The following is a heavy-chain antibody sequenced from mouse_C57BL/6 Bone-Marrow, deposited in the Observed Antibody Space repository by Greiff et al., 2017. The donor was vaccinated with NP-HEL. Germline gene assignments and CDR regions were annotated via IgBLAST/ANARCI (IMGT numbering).Heavy chain of an antibody. Sequence: VNVVESGPGLVAPSQSLSITCTVSGFSLTSYGVHWVRQPPGKGLEWLVVIWSDGSTTYNSALKSRLSISKDNSKSQVFLKMNSLQTDDTAMYYCARNGDYYGSSLNWYFDVWGTGTTVTVSS. V-gene: IGHV2-6*02. CDR1: GFSLTSYG. CDR3: ARNGDYYGSSLNWYFDV. J-gene: IGHJ1*03. D-gene: IGHD1-1*01. CDR2: IWSDGST.